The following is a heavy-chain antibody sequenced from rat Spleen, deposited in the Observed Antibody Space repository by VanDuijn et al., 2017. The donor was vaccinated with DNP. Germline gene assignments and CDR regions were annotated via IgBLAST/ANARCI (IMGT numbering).Heavy chain of an antibody. Sequence: EVQLVESGGGLVQPGRSLKLACAASGFIFSDYNMVWVRQAPKKGLEWVTSIDYAGRNTYYGDSVKGRFTISRDNAKSTLYLQMNSLRSEDMATYYCVRWNSGHFDYWGQGVMVTVSS. J-gene: IGHJ2*01. V-gene: IGHV5-22*01. CDR2: IDYAGRNT. D-gene: IGHD4-3*01. CDR1: GFIFSDYN. CDR3: VRWNSGHFDY.